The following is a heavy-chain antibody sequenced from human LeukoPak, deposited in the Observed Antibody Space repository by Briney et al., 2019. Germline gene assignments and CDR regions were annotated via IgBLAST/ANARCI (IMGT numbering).Heavy chain of an antibody. CDR2: INPNSGGT. Sequence: ASVKVSCKASGYTFTGYYMHWVRQAPGQGLEWMGWINPNSGGTNYAQKFQGRVTMTRDTSISTAYMELSRLRSDDTAVYYCARAAKSAAHFDYWGQGTLVTVSS. CDR1: GYTFTGYY. CDR3: ARAAKSAAHFDY. V-gene: IGHV1-2*02. J-gene: IGHJ4*02. D-gene: IGHD2-2*01.